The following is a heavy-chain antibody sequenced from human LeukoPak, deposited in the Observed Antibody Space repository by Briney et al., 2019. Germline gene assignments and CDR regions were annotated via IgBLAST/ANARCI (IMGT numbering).Heavy chain of an antibody. CDR3: AREFSDVGNWNYGWV. Sequence: PGGSLRLSCAASGFTFSSYWMSWVRQAPGKGLEWVANIKQDGSEKYYVDSVKGRFTISRDNAKNSLYLQMNSLRAEDTAVYYCAREFSDVGNWNYGWVWDQGTLVTVSS. D-gene: IGHD1-7*01. J-gene: IGHJ4*02. CDR2: IKQDGSEK. CDR1: GFTFSSYW. V-gene: IGHV3-7*01.